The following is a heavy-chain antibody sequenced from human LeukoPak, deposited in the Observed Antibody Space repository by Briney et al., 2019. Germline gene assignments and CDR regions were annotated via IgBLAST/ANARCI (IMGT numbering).Heavy chain of an antibody. Sequence: GSLRLSCAASGFTFTEYWMNWVRPAPGKGLEWVASINQDGSEKYYVDSVKGRFTISRDNAQNSLYLQMSYLRAEDTAMFYCARDGVAAGLYFDLWGQGTLVTVSS. CDR2: INQDGSEK. CDR3: ARDGVAAGLYFDL. D-gene: IGHD6-13*01. CDR1: GFTFTEYW. V-gene: IGHV3-7*01. J-gene: IGHJ4*02.